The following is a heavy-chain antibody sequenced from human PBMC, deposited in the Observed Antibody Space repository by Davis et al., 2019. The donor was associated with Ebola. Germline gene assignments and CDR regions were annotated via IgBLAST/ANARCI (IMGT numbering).Heavy chain of an antibody. V-gene: IGHV4-59*01. CDR3: ASLHASNAFDI. CDR1: GGSINNYY. J-gene: IGHJ3*02. Sequence: MPSETLSLTCTVSGGSINNYYWNWIRQPPGKGLEWIGYISYSGTSNYNPSLKSRVTISIDTSKNQFSLKLNSVTAADTAVYYCASLHASNAFDIWGQGTMVTVSS. CDR2: ISYSGTS.